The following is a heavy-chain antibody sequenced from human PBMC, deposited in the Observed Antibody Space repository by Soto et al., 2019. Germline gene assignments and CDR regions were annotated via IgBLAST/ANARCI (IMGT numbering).Heavy chain of an antibody. V-gene: IGHV3-23*01. J-gene: IGHJ4*02. CDR1: GFTFSSYA. D-gene: IGHD6-19*01. CDR2: ISGSGGST. CDR3: AKDQGYSSGWYVGTFDY. Sequence: GGSLRLSCAASGFTFSSYAMSWVRQAPGKGLEWVSAISGSGGSTYYADSVKGRFTISRDNSKNTLYLQMNSLRAEDTAVYYCAKDQGYSSGWYVGTFDYWGQGTLVTVSS.